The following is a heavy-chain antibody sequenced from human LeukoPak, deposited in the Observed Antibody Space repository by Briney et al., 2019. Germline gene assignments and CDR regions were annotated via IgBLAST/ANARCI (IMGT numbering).Heavy chain of an antibody. V-gene: IGHV4-4*07. D-gene: IGHD2-2*01. CDR2: IYTSGST. CDR1: GASFSLYY. Sequence: SETLSLTCTVSGASFSLYYWSWIRQPAGKGLEWIGRIYTSGSTNYNPSLKSRITMSVDTSKNQFSLKLSSVTAADTAVYYCARAVPAAIGYYYYYYYMDVWGKGTTVTVSS. CDR3: ARAVPAAIGYYYYYYYMDV. J-gene: IGHJ6*03.